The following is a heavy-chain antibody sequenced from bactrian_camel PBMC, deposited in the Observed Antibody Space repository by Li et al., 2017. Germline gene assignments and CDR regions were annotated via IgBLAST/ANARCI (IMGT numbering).Heavy chain of an antibody. D-gene: IGHD3*01. J-gene: IGHJ4*01. CDR3: AVDTSRRCTAARLLFRLLALDALN. CDR1: GDTAMC. V-gene: IGHV3S31*01. Sequence: DVQLVESGGGSVRTGGSLRLSCEYSGDTAMCMGWFREVPGKEREGVAAINIGGGSTVYADSVKGRFTISQGNAENTVYLQMDNLEPEDTAMYYCAVDTSRRCTAARLLFRLLALDALNWGQGTQVTVS. CDR2: INIGGGST.